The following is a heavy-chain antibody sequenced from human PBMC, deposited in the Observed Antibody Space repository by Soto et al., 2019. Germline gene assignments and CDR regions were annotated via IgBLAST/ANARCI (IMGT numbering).Heavy chain of an antibody. V-gene: IGHV3-48*01. J-gene: IGHJ3*02. Sequence: GGSLRLSCAASGFTFSSYSMNWVRQAPGKGLEWVSYISSSSSTIYYADSVKGRFTISRDNAKNSLYLQMNSLRAEDTAVYYCARAYDYGDLSDAFDIWGQGTMVTVSS. CDR2: ISSSSSTI. CDR3: ARAYDYGDLSDAFDI. CDR1: GFTFSSYS. D-gene: IGHD4-17*01.